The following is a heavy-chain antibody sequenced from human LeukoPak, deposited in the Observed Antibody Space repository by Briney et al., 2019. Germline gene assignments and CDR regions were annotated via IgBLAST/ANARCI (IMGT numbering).Heavy chain of an antibody. J-gene: IGHJ6*03. Sequence: GRSLRLSCAASGFTFSTYVMHWVRQAPGKGLEWVAFIRYDGSNKYYADSVKGRFTISRDNSKNTLYLQMNSLRAEDTAVYYCAKDQGTTTDYMDVWGKGTTVTVSS. CDR3: AKDQGTTTDYMDV. CDR2: IRYDGSNK. CDR1: GFTFSTYV. V-gene: IGHV3-30*02. D-gene: IGHD2/OR15-2a*01.